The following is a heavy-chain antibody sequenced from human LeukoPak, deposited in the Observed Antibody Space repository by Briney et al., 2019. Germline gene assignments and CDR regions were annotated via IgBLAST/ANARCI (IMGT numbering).Heavy chain of an antibody. V-gene: IGHV1-8*01. D-gene: IGHD3-10*01. J-gene: IGHJ5*02. CDR1: GFTFTTYD. Sequence: GASVKVSCKASGFTFTTYDITWVRQATGHGLKWVGWMNPKSGNTGSGQRFQGRVTMTRNTSISTVYMELHNLRSEDTAVYYCARTLRGNNWFDPWGQGTLVTVSS. CDR2: MNPKSGNT. CDR3: ARTLRGNNWFDP.